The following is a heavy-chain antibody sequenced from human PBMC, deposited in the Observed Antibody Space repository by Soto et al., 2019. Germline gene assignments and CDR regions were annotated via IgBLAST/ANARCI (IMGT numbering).Heavy chain of an antibody. V-gene: IGHV1-2*02. CDR1: GYTFSGYY. J-gene: IGHJ4*02. D-gene: IGHD3-16*01. Sequence: ASVKVSCKASGYTFSGYYSHWVRQAPGQGLEWMGWTNPSNGGTNYAQKFQGRVTMTRDTSLSIAYMELTTLSSDDTAVLYCAREVGGGRQYYFDSWGLGTLVPVS. CDR2: TNPSNGGT. CDR3: AREVGGGRQYYFDS.